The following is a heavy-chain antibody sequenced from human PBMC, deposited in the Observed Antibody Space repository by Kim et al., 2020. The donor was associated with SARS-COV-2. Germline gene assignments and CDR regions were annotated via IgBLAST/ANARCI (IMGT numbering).Heavy chain of an antibody. Sequence: SVKVSCKASGGIFTNYPISWLRRAPGQGLEWMGRITPMLDVANYAQRFQGRVTITADKSTSTAYMELGSLTSDDTAVYYCARRCLGLSCPKGVSSHSWGQRTVVTV. J-gene: IGHJ4*02. D-gene: IGHD2-8*01. CDR3: ARRCLGLSCPKGVSSHS. V-gene: IGHV1-69*10. CDR1: GGIFTNYP. CDR2: ITPMLDVA.